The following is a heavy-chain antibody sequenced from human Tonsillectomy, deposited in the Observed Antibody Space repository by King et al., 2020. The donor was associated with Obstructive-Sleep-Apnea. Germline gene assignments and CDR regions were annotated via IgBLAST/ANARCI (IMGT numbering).Heavy chain of an antibody. CDR2: ISWNERDK. V-gene: IGHV3-30*18. D-gene: IGHD3-3*01. Sequence: VQLVESGGGVVQPGTSLRLSCAASGFSFSTRDIHWVRQAPGKGLEWVALISWNERDKYYADSVKGRFTISRDNSKNTLYLEMNGLRAEDTAAYYCAKGEWSNRSIDYWGQGTLVTVSS. CDR1: GFSFSTRD. CDR3: AKGEWSNRSIDY. J-gene: IGHJ4*02.